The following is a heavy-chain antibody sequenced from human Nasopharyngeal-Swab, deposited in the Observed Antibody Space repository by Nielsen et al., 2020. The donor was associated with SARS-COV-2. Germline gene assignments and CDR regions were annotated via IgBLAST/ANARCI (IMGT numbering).Heavy chain of an antibody. J-gene: IGHJ4*02. Sequence: GGSLRLSCTASGFTFGDYAMSWVRQAPGKGPEWVGFIRSKAYGGTTEYAASVKGRFTISRDDSKSIAYLQMNSLKTEDTAVYYCTRNDFWSGYYFDYWGQGTPVTVSS. D-gene: IGHD3-3*01. CDR3: TRNDFWSGYYFDY. CDR1: GFTFGDYA. CDR2: IRSKAYGGTT. V-gene: IGHV3-49*04.